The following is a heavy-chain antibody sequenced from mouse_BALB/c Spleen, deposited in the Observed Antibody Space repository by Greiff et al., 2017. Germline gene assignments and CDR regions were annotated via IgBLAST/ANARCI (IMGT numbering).Heavy chain of an antibody. CDR2: ISSGGSYT. CDR3: ERHPTMMTAGYAMAY. CDR1: GFTFSSYA. J-gene: IGHJ4*01. Sequence: EVKLMESGGGLVKPGGSLKLSCAASGFTFSSYAMSWVRQTPEKRLEWVATISSGGSYTYYPDSLKGRFTISRDNAKNTLYLQMSSLRSEDTAMYSCERHPTMMTAGYAMAYWGQGTPVTVSS. D-gene: IGHD2-4*01. V-gene: IGHV5-9-3*01.